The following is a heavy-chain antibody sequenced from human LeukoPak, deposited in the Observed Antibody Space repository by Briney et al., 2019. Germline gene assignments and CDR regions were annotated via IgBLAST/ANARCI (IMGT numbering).Heavy chain of an antibody. Sequence: GGSLRLSCAASGFTFSSYAMHWVRQAPGKGLEWVSGISWNSGSIGYADSVKGRFTISRDNSKNTLYLQMNSLRAEDTAVYYCARVYSSGWYGYYYYYGMDVWGQGTTVTVSS. CDR1: GFTFSSYA. J-gene: IGHJ6*02. CDR3: ARVYSSGWYGYYYYYGMDV. CDR2: ISWNSGSI. V-gene: IGHV3-9*01. D-gene: IGHD6-19*01.